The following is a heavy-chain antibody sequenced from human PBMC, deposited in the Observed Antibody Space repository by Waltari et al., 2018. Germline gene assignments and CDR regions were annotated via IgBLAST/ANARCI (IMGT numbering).Heavy chain of an antibody. CDR3: ARAGTTTVTYDY. V-gene: IGHV4-59*01. Sequence: QVQLQESGPGLVKPSETLSLTCTVSGGSISSYSWSWIRQPPGKGLEWIGYIYYSGSTNYNPSLKSRVTISVDTSKNQFSRKLSSVTAADTAVYYCARAGTTTVTYDYWGQGTLVTVSS. J-gene: IGHJ4*02. CDR2: IYYSGST. CDR1: GGSISSYS. D-gene: IGHD4-4*01.